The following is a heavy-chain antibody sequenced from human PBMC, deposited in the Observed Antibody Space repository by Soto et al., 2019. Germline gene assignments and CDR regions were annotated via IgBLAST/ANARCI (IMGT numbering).Heavy chain of an antibody. V-gene: IGHV4-39*03. CDR3: TTARGAFDI. Sequence: SETLSLTCSVSGGSVSRSSYYWGWIRQPPGKGLEWIGSIYYGGTTYCPSLKSRVTISIDTSKNQFSLKLTSVTAADTAVYYCTTARGAFDIWGQGTMVTVSS. CDR2: IYYGGTT. CDR1: GGSVSRSSYY. J-gene: IGHJ3*02. D-gene: IGHD2-2*01.